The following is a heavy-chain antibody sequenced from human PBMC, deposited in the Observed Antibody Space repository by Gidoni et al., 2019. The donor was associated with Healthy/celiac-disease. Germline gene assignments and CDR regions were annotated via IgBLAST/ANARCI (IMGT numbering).Heavy chain of an antibody. Sequence: QVQLQESGPGLVKPSETLSLTCTVSGGSVSRGSYYWSWIRQPPGKGLEWIGYIYYSGSTNYNPSLKSRVTISVDTSKNQFSLKLSSVTAADTAVYYCARAHRQEMATAYFDYWGQGTLVTVSS. CDR3: ARAHRQEMATAYFDY. CDR1: GGSVSRGSYY. CDR2: IYYSGST. D-gene: IGHD5-18*01. J-gene: IGHJ4*02. V-gene: IGHV4-61*01.